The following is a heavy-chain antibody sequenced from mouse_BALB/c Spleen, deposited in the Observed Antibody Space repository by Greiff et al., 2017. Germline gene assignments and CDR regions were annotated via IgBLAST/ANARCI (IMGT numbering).Heavy chain of an antibody. CDR2: ISPGNGDI. Sequence: QVQLKESDAELVKPGASVKISCKASGYTFTDHAIHWVKQKPEQGLEWIGYISPGNGDIKYNEKFKGKATLTADKSSSTAYMQLNSLTSEDSAVYFCSNWDAPAWFAYWGQGTLVTVSA. J-gene: IGHJ3*01. CDR1: GYTFTDHA. V-gene: IGHV1S53*02. CDR3: SNWDAPAWFAY. D-gene: IGHD4-1*01.